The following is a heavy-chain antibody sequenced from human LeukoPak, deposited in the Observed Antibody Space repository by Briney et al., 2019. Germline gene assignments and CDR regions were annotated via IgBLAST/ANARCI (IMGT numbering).Heavy chain of an antibody. CDR1: SGSIFNSNW. D-gene: IGHD3-10*01. Sequence: SGTLSLTCAVSSGSIFNSNWWSWVRQPPGKGLEWIGQIFHSGSTSYSPSLKSRLTISLDTSRNQFSLKLNSVTAADTAVYYCAKSNGYGLIDIWGQGTMVTVSS. CDR2: IFHSGST. V-gene: IGHV4-4*02. CDR3: AKSNGYGLIDI. J-gene: IGHJ3*02.